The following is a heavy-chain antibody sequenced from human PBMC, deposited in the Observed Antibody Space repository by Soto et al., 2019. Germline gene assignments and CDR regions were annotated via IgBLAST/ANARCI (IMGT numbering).Heavy chain of an antibody. Sequence: EVQLVASGGGLVQPGGSLRLSCAAYGFTFSSYDMHWVRQITGKGLEWVSGIGTAGDTHYLGSVKGRFTISRENARNSFYLQMNSLRAEDTAVYYCARGRGYGSSSGVFDYWGQGTLVTVSS. CDR2: IGTAGDT. V-gene: IGHV3-13*01. CDR1: GFTFSSYD. CDR3: ARGRGYGSSSGVFDY. D-gene: IGHD6-6*01. J-gene: IGHJ4*02.